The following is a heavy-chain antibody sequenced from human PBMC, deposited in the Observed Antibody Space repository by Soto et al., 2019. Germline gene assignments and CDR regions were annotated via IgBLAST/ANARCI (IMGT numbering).Heavy chain of an antibody. J-gene: IGHJ5*02. V-gene: IGHV3-48*02. D-gene: IGHD6-19*01. CDR2: ISSSSSTI. CDR3: ARERAVGIAVALNWFDP. Sequence: EVQLVESGGGLVQPGGSLSSPFEAFGFTFGSYSLNWVPQAPGRGLEGVSYISSSSSTIYYADSVKGRFTISRDNAKNSLYLQMNSLRDEDTAVYYCARERAVGIAVALNWFDPWGQGTLVTVSS. CDR1: GFTFGSYS.